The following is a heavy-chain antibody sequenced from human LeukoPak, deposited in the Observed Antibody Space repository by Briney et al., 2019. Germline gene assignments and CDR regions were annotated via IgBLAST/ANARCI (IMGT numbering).Heavy chain of an antibody. CDR1: GGTFSSYA. J-gene: IGHJ5*02. D-gene: IGHD3-16*02. Sequence: SSVKVSCKASGGTFSSYAISWVRHAPGQGLEWIGGIIPIFGTANYAQKFQGRVTITTDESTSTAYTELSSLRSEDTAVYYCARVVQGWFDPWGQGTLVTVSS. CDR2: IIPIFGTA. V-gene: IGHV1-69*05. CDR3: ARVVQGWFDP.